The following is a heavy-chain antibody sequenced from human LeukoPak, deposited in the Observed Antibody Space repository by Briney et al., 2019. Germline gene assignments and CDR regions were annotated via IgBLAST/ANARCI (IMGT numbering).Heavy chain of an antibody. J-gene: IGHJ4*02. D-gene: IGHD5-18*01. Sequence: SETLSLTCTVSGGSISSYYWSWIRQPPGKGLECIGYIYYSGSTYYNPSLKSRVTISVDTSKNQFSLKLSSVTAADTAVYYCAKGGSYDLFDYWGQGTLVTVSS. CDR2: IYYSGST. CDR1: GGSISSYY. V-gene: IGHV4-59*08. CDR3: AKGGSYDLFDY.